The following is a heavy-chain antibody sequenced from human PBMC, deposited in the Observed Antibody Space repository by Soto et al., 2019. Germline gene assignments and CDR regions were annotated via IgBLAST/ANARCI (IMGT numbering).Heavy chain of an antibody. CDR1: GFTFSNYA. V-gene: IGHV3-48*03. J-gene: IGHJ5*02. CDR3: ARDSRRNGYKNA. CDR2: ITSRGPTI. D-gene: IGHD5-12*01. Sequence: EAQLVESGGGLVQPGGSLRLSCAASGFTFSNYAMNWVRQAPGKGLEWVAYITSRGPTIYYADSVKGRFNISRDNAKTSLYLQMNNLRAEDTAIYYCARDSRRNGYKNAWAQGTLVTVSS.